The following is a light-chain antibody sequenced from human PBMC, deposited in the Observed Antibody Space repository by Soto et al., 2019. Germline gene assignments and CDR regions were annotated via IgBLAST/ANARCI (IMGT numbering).Light chain of an antibody. CDR3: QQYARSPWT. CDR1: QTVSSGY. CDR2: GSS. J-gene: IGKJ1*01. Sequence: EVVLTQSPGTLSLSPGEAATLSCRASQTVSSGYLAWYQRRSGQAPRLLIYGSSSRASDVPYRFSASGSGTEFSLTISSLEPEDFAVYFCQQYARSPWTFGQGTKLEIK. V-gene: IGKV3-20*01.